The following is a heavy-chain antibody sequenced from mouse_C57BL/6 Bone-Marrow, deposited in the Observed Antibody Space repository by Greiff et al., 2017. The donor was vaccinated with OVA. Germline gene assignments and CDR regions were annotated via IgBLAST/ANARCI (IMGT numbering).Heavy chain of an antibody. Sequence: VQLQQSGAELVRPGASVKLSCTASGFNIKDDYMHWVKQRPEQGLEWIGWIDPENGDTEYASKFQGKATITADTSSNTAYLQLSSLTSEDTAVYYCTSPPFYYGNYLWYFDVWGTGTTVTVSS. CDR2: IDPENGDT. V-gene: IGHV14-4*01. J-gene: IGHJ1*03. CDR1: GFNIKDDY. D-gene: IGHD2-1*01. CDR3: TSPPFYYGNYLWYFDV.